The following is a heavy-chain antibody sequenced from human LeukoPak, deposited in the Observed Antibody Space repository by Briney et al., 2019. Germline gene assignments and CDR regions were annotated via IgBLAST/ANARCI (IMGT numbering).Heavy chain of an antibody. CDR2: IYTSGST. D-gene: IGHD6-13*01. Sequence: SETLSLTCTVSGGSMSSYYWSWIRQPAGKGLEWIGHIYTSGSTNYNPSLKSRVTISVDTSKNQFSLKLSSVTAADTAVYYCARTHPQYSSSWYPIDYWGQGTLVTVSS. V-gene: IGHV4-4*07. CDR3: ARTHPQYSSSWYPIDY. CDR1: GGSMSSYY. J-gene: IGHJ4*02.